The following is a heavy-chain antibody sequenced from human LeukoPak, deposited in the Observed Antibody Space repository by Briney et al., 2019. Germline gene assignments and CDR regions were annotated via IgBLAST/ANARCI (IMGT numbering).Heavy chain of an antibody. J-gene: IGHJ3*02. CDR2: ISGSGGST. D-gene: IGHD3-22*01. V-gene: IGHV3-23*01. Sequence: GASVKVSCKASGYTFTSYAMSWVRQAPGKGLEWISGISGSGGSTNYADSVKGRLTISRDNSKNTLYLQMNSLRAEDTAVYYCAKDHYYDSSGYAFDIWGQGTMVTVSS. CDR3: AKDHYYDSSGYAFDI. CDR1: GYTFTSYA.